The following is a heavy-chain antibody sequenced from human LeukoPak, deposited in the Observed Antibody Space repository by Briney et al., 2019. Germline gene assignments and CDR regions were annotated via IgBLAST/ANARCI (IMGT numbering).Heavy chain of an antibody. CDR3: ARVHYFDSSGSYRIDWFDP. J-gene: IGHJ5*02. Sequence: PSETLSLTCTVSGGSISSGDYYWSWIRQPPGKGLEWIGYIYYSGSTYYNPSLKSRVTISVDTSKNQFSLKLSSVTAADMAVYYCARVHYFDSSGSYRIDWFDPWGQGTLVTVSS. CDR1: GGSISSGDYY. V-gene: IGHV4-30-4*01. CDR2: IYYSGST. D-gene: IGHD3-22*01.